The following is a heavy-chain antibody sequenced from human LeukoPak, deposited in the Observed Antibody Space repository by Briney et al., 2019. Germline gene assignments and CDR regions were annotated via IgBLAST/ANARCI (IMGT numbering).Heavy chain of an antibody. V-gene: IGHV1-46*01. CDR2: INPSGGNT. CDR1: GYTFTNYY. CDR3: ARAYDFPDY. D-gene: IGHD3-3*01. Sequence: ASVKVSCKASGYTFTNYYMHWVRQAPGQGLEWMGIINPSGGNTAYAQRFQGRVTMTRDTSTSTVYMELSSLRSEDTAVYYCARAYDFPDYWGQGTLVTVSS. J-gene: IGHJ4*02.